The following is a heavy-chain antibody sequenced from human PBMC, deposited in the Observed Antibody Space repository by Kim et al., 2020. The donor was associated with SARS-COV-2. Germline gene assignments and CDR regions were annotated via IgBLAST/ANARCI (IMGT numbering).Heavy chain of an antibody. V-gene: IGHV3-23*01. CDR3: AKDLLSQAGFDP. J-gene: IGHJ5*02. Sequence: YYADPVKGRFTNSRDNSKNTLFLQMNSLGAEDTAVYYCAKDLLSQAGFDPWGQGTLVTVSS. D-gene: IGHD3-3*01.